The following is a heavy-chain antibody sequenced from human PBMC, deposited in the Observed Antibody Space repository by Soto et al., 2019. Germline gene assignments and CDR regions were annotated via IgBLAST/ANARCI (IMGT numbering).Heavy chain of an antibody. D-gene: IGHD1-26*01. CDR1: GFTFSYYE. J-gene: IGHJ4*02. CDR3: VRGGAALPH. CDR2: ISHTDRLT. Sequence: GGSLRLSCVGSGFTFSYYEMNWVRQAPGKGLERVAFISHTDRLTHYPDSVRGRFTISRDNADNSLHLQMHSLRVEDTALYYCVRGGAALPHWGQGAWVTVSS. V-gene: IGHV3-48*03.